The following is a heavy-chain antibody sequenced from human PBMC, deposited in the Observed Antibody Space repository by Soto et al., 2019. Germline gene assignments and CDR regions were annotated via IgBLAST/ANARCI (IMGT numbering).Heavy chain of an antibody. CDR2: IYSSENT. J-gene: IGHJ3*02. CDR1: GGSVSSSSYS. Sequence: SETLSLTCPVSGGSVSSSSYSWGWIRQPPGKGLEWIGTIYSSENTYYNPSLMSRVTISVDTSKNQFSLKLSSVTAADTAVYYCARTRLQSAFDIWGQGTMVTVSS. CDR3: ARTRLQSAFDI. V-gene: IGHV4-39*01. D-gene: IGHD4-4*01.